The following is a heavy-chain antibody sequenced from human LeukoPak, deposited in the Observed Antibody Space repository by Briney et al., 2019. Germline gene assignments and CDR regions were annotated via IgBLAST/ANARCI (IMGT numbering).Heavy chain of an antibody. V-gene: IGHV4-4*02. Sequence: SGTLSLTCAVSGGSISSSDWWSWVRQPPGKGLEWIGEIYHSGSTNYNPSLKSRVTISVDKSKNQFSLKLSSVTAADTAVYYCARVYYSNSYDYWYFDLWGRGTLVTVSS. CDR1: GGSISSSDW. CDR3: ARVYYSNSYDYWYFDL. CDR2: IYHSGST. D-gene: IGHD6-13*01. J-gene: IGHJ2*01.